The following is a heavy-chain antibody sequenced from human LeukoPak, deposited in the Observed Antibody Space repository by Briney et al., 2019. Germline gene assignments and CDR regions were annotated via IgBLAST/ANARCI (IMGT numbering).Heavy chain of an antibody. J-gene: IGHJ4*02. CDR1: GFTFSDYY. Sequence: GGSLRLSYAASGFTFSDYYMSWIRQAPGKGLEWVSYISSSGSTIYYADSVKGRFTISRDNAKNSLYLQMNSLRAEDTAVYYCARDKRFRGVIITSFDYWGQETLVTVSS. CDR3: ARDKRFRGVIITSFDY. CDR2: ISSSGSTI. D-gene: IGHD3-10*01. V-gene: IGHV3-11*04.